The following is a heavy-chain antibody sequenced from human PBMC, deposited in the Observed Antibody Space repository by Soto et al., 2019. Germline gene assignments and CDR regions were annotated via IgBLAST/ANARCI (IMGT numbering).Heavy chain of an antibody. CDR2: ISSSSSYI. J-gene: IGHJ5*02. CDR1: GFTIGNYS. V-gene: IGHV3-21*01. D-gene: IGHD2-15*01. Sequence: XVSLRLSCAASGFTIGNYSMNWVRQAPGKGLEWVSSISSSSSYIYYADSVKGRFTISRDNAKNSLYLQMNSLRAEDTAVYYCARTVVVVAAAFDAWGQGTLVTVSS. CDR3: ARTVVVVAAAFDA.